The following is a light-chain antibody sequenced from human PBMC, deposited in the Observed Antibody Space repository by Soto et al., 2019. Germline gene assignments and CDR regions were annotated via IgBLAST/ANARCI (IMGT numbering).Light chain of an antibody. J-gene: IGKJ4*01. CDR2: GTS. CDR1: QSVSAN. CDR3: KQYNNWPPLT. Sequence: EIVMTQSPATLSVSPGEGATLSCRASQSVSANLSWYQQKPGQPPRLLIYGTSTRATGIQARFSGSGSATEFTLTSISLQAEDFAVYYCKQYNNWPPLTFGGGTKVEIK. V-gene: IGKV3-15*01.